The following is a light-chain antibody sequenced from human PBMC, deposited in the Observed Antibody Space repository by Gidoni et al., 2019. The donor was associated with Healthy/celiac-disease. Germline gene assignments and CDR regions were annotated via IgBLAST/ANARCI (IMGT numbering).Light chain of an antibody. CDR1: QSISSW. CDR3: QQYNSYSRT. V-gene: IGKV1-5*03. Sequence: DTQMTQSPSTLSAPVGDRVTTTCRASQSISSWLAWYQQKPGKAPKLLIYKASSLESGVPPRFSGSGSGTEFTLTISSLQPDDFATYYCQQYNSYSRTFXXXTKVEIK. CDR2: KAS. J-gene: IGKJ1*01.